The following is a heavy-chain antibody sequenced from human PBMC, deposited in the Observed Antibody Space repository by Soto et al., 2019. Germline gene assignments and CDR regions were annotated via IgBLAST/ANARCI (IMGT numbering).Heavy chain of an antibody. CDR3: ARNSISKKIDY. CDR2: IFYSGST. J-gene: IGHJ4*02. CDR1: GGSISSYY. V-gene: IGHV4-59*12. Sequence: SETLSLTCTVSGGSISSYYLSWIRQHPGKGLEWIGNIFYSGSTTYNPSLKSRLTISIDTSKTHFSLKLSSVTAADTAVYYCARNSISKKIDYWGQGTLVTVSS. D-gene: IGHD3-22*01.